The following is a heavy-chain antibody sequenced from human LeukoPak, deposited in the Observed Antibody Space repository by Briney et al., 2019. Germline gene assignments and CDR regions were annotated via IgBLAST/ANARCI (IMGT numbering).Heavy chain of an antibody. V-gene: IGHV3-33*01. CDR2: IWYDGSNK. CDR3: ARTVDTAMAVTFDY. Sequence: GGSLRLSCAASGFTFSNYGMHRVRQAPGKGLEWVALIWYDGSNKYYADSVKGRFTISRDNSKNTLYLQMNSLRAEDTAVYYCARTVDTAMAVTFDYWGQGSLVTVSS. CDR1: GFTFSNYG. D-gene: IGHD5-18*01. J-gene: IGHJ4*02.